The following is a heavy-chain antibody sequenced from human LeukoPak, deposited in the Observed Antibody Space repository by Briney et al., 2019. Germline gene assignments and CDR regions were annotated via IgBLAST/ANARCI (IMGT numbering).Heavy chain of an antibody. CDR3: ARDMDSSSWYYGFDP. V-gene: IGHV1-18*01. CDR2: ISAYNGNT. Sequence: ASVKVSCKASGYTFTSYGISWVRQAPGQGLEWMGWISAYNGNTNYAQKLQGRVTMTTDTSTSTAYMELRSLRSDDTAVYYCARDMDSSSWYYGFDPWGQGTLVTVSP. D-gene: IGHD6-13*01. J-gene: IGHJ5*02. CDR1: GYTFTSYG.